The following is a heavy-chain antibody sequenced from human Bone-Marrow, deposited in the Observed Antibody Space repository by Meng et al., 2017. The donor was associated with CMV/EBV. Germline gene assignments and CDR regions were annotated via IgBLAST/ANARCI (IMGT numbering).Heavy chain of an antibody. J-gene: IGHJ3*02. CDR2: INCYGGST. CDR1: GFTFDDYD. CDR3: TKDIKPWGGSNNAFEI. V-gene: IGHV3-43D*03. Sequence: GGSLRLSCAASGFTFDDYDMHWVRQVPGKGLEWVSLINCYGGSTYYTDSVKGRFTISRDNSKNSLYLQMNSLRAEDTALYYCTKDIKPWGGSNNAFEIWGQGIIVIVSS. D-gene: IGHD1/OR15-1a*01.